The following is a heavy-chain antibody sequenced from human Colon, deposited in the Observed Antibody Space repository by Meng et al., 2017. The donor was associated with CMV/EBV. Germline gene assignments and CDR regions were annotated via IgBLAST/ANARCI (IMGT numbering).Heavy chain of an antibody. CDR1: GFTFTDHY. Sequence: AASGFTFTDHYMDWVRLAPGKGLEWVGRIRKKAKNYTTEYAESVKGRFTISRDDSKNSVYLQMNSLKTEDTAVYYCARVWRGRWFAPWGQGTLVTVSS. CDR3: ARVWRGRWFAP. CDR2: IRKKAKNYTT. J-gene: IGHJ5*02. V-gene: IGHV3-72*01. D-gene: IGHD2-21*01.